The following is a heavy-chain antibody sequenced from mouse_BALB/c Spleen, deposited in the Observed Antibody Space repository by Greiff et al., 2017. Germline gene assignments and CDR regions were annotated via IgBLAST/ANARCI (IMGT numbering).Heavy chain of an antibody. D-gene: IGHD2-14*01. J-gene: IGHJ4*01. CDR3: ARNYRYEDAMDY. Sequence: EVQLQESGGGLVKPGGSLKLSCAASGFTFSSYTMSWVRQTPEKRLEWVATISSGGGNTYYPDSVKGRFTISRDNAKNNLYLQMSSLRSEDTALYYCARNYRYEDAMDYWGQGTSVTVSS. CDR2: ISSGGGNT. CDR1: GFTFSSYT. V-gene: IGHV5-9*03.